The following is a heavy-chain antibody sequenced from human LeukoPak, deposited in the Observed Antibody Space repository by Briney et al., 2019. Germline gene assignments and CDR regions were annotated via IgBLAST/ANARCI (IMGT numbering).Heavy chain of an antibody. D-gene: IGHD3-10*01. V-gene: IGHV1-8*01. Sequence: ASVKVSCKASGYTFTSYDVNWVRQATGQGHEWMGWMNPNSGNTGYAQKFQGRVTMTRNTSISTAYMELSSLRSEDTAVYYCARGLRFLRTMVRGVIRLYYFDYWGQGTLVTVSS. CDR2: MNPNSGNT. CDR1: GYTFTSYD. CDR3: ARGLRFLRTMVRGVIRLYYFDY. J-gene: IGHJ4*02.